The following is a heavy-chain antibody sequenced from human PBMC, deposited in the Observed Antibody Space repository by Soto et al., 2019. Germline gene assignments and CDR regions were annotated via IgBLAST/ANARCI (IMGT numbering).Heavy chain of an antibody. Sequence: PGESLKISCKGSGYNFINYWIAWVRQMPGRGLEWMGIISPGDSHTKYSPSLQGQVTISADKSISTAYLQWSSLKASDTAMYYCARTSAAGKYYYGMDVWGQGTTVTVSS. CDR1: GYNFINYW. D-gene: IGHD6-13*01. J-gene: IGHJ6*02. CDR3: ARTSAAGKYYYGMDV. CDR2: ISPGDSHT. V-gene: IGHV5-51*01.